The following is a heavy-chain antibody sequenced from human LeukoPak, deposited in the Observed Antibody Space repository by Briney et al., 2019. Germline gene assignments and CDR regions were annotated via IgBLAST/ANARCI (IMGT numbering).Heavy chain of an antibody. V-gene: IGHV4-4*02. D-gene: IGHD3-22*01. J-gene: IGHJ4*02. CDR3: ATYYDISGYRFDY. Sequence: SETLSLTCAVSGGSISSDNWWSWIRQPPGKGLEWIGEVLRSGSTNYNPSLKSRVTMSIDTSKSQFSLKLNSVTAADTAVYYCATYYDISGYRFDYWGQGTLVTVSS. CDR1: GGSISSDNW. CDR2: VLRSGST.